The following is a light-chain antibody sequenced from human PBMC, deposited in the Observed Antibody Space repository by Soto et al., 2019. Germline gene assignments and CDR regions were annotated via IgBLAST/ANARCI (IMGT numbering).Light chain of an antibody. CDR1: QSVRSW. V-gene: IGKV1-5*01. J-gene: IGKJ1*01. CDR3: HQYSTYRGT. CDR2: DAS. Sequence: DIQMTQSPSTPSASVGDRVTITCRASQSVRSWLAWYQQKPGEAPNLLIFDASTLEGGVPSRFSGSGSGIEFTLTIINLQPVDSGTYYYHQYSTYRGTFGQGTKADIK.